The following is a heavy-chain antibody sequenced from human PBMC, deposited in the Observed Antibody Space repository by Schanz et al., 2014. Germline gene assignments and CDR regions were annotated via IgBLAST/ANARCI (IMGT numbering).Heavy chain of an antibody. V-gene: IGHV3-53*01. CDR3: ARDGGRDGYNLAFDV. J-gene: IGHJ3*01. Sequence: EMQLVESGGGLIQPGGSLRLSCAVSGFTVNTNYMSWVRQAPGKGLEWISSMYINSGSKQYAVSVKGRLIISRDSYKNTIFLQMNSLRAEDTAVYFCARDGGRDGYNLAFDVWGQGTLVTVSS. CDR2: MYINSGSK. D-gene: IGHD5-12*01. CDR1: GFTVNTNY.